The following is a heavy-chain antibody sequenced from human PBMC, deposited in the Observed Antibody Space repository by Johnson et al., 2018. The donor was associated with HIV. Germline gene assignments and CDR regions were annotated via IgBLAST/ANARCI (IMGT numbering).Heavy chain of an antibody. D-gene: IGHD2-8*02. CDR3: ERDCTGGVCLNDAFDI. V-gene: IGHV3-30*04. CDR2: ISYDGSNK. J-gene: IGHJ3*02. CDR1: GFTFSSYA. Sequence: VQLVESGGDVVQPGRSLRLSCAASGFTFSSYAMHWVRHAPGKGLEWVAVISYDGSNKYYADSVKGRFTISRDNSKNTLYLQMNSLRAEDTAVYYCERDCTGGVCLNDAFDIWGQGTMVTVSS.